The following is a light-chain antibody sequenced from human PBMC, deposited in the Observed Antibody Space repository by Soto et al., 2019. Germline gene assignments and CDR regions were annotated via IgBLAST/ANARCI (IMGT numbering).Light chain of an antibody. CDR3: QQCHRYTA. J-gene: IGKJ3*01. V-gene: IGKV1-13*02. Sequence: AIQLTQSPSSLSASVGDRVTITCRASQGISRALAWYQQRPGNAPKLLIFDASSLESGVPSRFSGSGSGTDFTLTISSLQPEDSATYFCQQCHRYTAFGPGTKVDI. CDR2: DAS. CDR1: QGISRA.